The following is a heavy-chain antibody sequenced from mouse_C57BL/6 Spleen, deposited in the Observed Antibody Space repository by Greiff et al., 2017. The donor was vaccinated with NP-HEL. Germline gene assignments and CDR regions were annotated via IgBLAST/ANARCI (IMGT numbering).Heavy chain of an antibody. J-gene: IGHJ1*03. V-gene: IGHV1-69*01. CDR3: ARRNYGYFDV. CDR2: IDPSDSYT. CDR1: GYTFTSYW. Sequence: QVQLQQPGAELVMPGASVKLSCKASGYTFTSYWMHWVKQRPGQGLEWIGEIDPSDSYTNYNQKFKGKSTLTVDKSSSTAYMQLSSLTSEDSAVYYCARRNYGYFDVWGTGTTVTVSS.